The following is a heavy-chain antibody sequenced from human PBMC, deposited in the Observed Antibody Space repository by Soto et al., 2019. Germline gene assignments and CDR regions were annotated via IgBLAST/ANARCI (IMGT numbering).Heavy chain of an antibody. V-gene: IGHV3-23*01. CDR2: FSSRGDRT. Sequence: EVQLLESGGGLVQRGGSLRLSCAASGFTFSTYAMTWVRQAPGKELEWVSSFSSRGDRTHYADSVKGRFTISRDDSKDTLYLQMNSLRAEDTAIYYCAKGSGSYYDYYFDSWGQGTLVTVSS. D-gene: IGHD1-26*01. CDR1: GFTFSTYA. J-gene: IGHJ4*02. CDR3: AKGSGSYYDYYFDS.